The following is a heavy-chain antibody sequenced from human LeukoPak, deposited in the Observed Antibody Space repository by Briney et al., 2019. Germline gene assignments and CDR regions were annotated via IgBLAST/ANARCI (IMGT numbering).Heavy chain of an antibody. CDR1: RFTFSSYG. CDR2: IRYDGSNS. J-gene: IGHJ4*02. Sequence: PGGSLRLSCVGSRFTFSSYGMHWVRRAPGEGLEWVAFIRYDGSNSYYIDSVKGRFTISRDNSKNTLYLQMNSLRAEDTAVYYCAKDQWIEQMLGSHCDYWGQGTLVTVSS. V-gene: IGHV3-30*02. CDR3: AKDQWIEQMLGSHCDY. D-gene: IGHD5-12*01.